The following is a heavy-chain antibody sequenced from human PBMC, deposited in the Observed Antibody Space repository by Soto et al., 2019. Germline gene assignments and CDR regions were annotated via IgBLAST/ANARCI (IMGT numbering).Heavy chain of an antibody. V-gene: IGHV4-31*03. CDR3: ASGGYCSGGSCYLGPLGY. D-gene: IGHD2-15*01. CDR1: GGSISSGGYY. Sequence: QVQLQESGPGLVKPSQTLSLTCTVSGGSISSGGYYWSWIRQHPGKGLECIGYIYYSGSTYYNPSLKRRVTISVDPSKNHFSLTLRYVTDADTAVYYCASGGYCSGGSCYLGPLGYWGQGTLVTVSS. J-gene: IGHJ1*01. CDR2: IYYSGST.